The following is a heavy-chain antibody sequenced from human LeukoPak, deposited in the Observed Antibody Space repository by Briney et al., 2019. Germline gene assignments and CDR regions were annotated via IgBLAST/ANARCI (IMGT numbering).Heavy chain of an antibody. V-gene: IGHV3-30*18. Sequence: GGSLRLSCAASGFTFSSYGMHWVRQAPGKGLEWVAVISYDGSNKYYADSVKGRFTISRDNSKNTLYLQMNSLRAEDTAVYYCAKDSGGDYALDYYYYMDVWGKGTTVTISS. CDR1: GFTFSSYG. CDR2: ISYDGSNK. D-gene: IGHD4-17*01. J-gene: IGHJ6*03. CDR3: AKDSGGDYALDYYYYMDV.